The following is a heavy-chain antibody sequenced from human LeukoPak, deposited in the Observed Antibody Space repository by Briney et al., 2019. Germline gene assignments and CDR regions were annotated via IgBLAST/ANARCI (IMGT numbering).Heavy chain of an antibody. D-gene: IGHD1-26*01. Sequence: PSETLSLTCTVSGGSISSYYWSWIRQPPGKGLEWIGYIYYSGSTNYNPSLKSRVTIAVDTSKNQFSLKLSSVTAADTAVYYCATLSIVGGHFDYWGQGTLVTVSS. CDR3: ATLSIVGGHFDY. V-gene: IGHV4-59*08. CDR1: GGSISSYY. J-gene: IGHJ4*02. CDR2: IYYSGST.